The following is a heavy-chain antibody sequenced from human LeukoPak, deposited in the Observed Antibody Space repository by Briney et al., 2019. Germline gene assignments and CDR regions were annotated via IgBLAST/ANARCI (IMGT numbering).Heavy chain of an antibody. CDR1: GGSISSYY. Sequence: SETLSLTCTVSGGSISSYYWSWIRQPPGKGLEWIGYIYYSGSTNYNPSLKSRVTISVDTSKNQFSLKLSSVTAADTAVYYRAAGDNMVRGVIKVFGFDYWGRGTLVTVSS. J-gene: IGHJ4*02. D-gene: IGHD3-10*01. CDR3: AAGDNMVRGVIKVFGFDY. CDR2: IYYSGST. V-gene: IGHV4-59*08.